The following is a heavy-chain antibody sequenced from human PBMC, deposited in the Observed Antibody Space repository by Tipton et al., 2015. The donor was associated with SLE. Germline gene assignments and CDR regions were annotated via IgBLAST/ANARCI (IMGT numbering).Heavy chain of an antibody. CDR2: IYYSGST. D-gene: IGHD6-19*01. CDR3: ARHEGSGWYYFDY. V-gene: IGHV4-39*01. CDR1: GGSTSSSSYY. Sequence: TLSLTCTVSGGSTSSSSYYWGWIRQPPGKGLEWIGSIYYSGSTYYNPSLKSRVTISVDTSKNQFSLKLISVTAADTAVYYCARHEGSGWYYFDYWGQGTLVTVSS. J-gene: IGHJ4*02.